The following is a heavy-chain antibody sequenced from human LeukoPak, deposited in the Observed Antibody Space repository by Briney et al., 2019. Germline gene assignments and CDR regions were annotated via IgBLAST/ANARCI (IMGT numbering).Heavy chain of an antibody. CDR3: ARDRPDYDFWSCTVMDV. CDR2: ISAYNGNT. D-gene: IGHD3-3*01. V-gene: IGHV1-18*01. CDR1: GYTFTSYG. J-gene: IGHJ6*04. Sequence: ASVKVSCKASGYTFTSYGISWVRQAPGQGLEWMGWISAYNGNTNYAQKLQGRVTMTTDTSTSTAYMELRSLRSDDTAVYYCARDRPDYDFWSCTVMDVWGKGTTVTVSP.